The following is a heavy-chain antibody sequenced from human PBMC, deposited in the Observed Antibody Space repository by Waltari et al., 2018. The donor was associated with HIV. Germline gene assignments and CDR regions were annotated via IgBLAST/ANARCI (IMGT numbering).Heavy chain of an antibody. J-gene: IGHJ4*01. D-gene: IGHD3-22*01. Sequence: EVQLVESGGGLVKHGGSLRLSCPASGFAFGGYSLSGVRQAPGKGLEWVSSISSSNDYIYYADSLKGRFTISRDIAKKSLYLQMNSLRVEDTAVYYCASSPTYYYDNSGYFFDFWGHGTLVTVSS. CDR1: GFAFGGYS. CDR2: ISSSNDYI. CDR3: ASSPTYYYDNSGYFFDF. V-gene: IGHV3-21*02.